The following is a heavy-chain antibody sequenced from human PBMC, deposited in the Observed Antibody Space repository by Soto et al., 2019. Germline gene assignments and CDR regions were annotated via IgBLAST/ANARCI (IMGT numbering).Heavy chain of an antibody. CDR2: ISWNSGSI. J-gene: IGHJ4*02. CDR1: GFTFDDYT. CDR3: AKAPGYCISTSCYGWFDY. Sequence: GGSLRLSCAASGFTFDDYTMHWVRQAPGKGLEWVSGISWNSGSIGYADSVKGRFTISRDNAKNSLYLQMNSLRAEDTALYYCAKAPGYCISTSCYGWFDYWGQGTLVTVSS. D-gene: IGHD2-2*01. V-gene: IGHV3-9*01.